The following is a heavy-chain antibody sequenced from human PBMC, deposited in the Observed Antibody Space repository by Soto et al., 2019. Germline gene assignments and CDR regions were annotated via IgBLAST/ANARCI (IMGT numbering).Heavy chain of an antibody. V-gene: IGHV3-30-3*01. Sequence: QVQLVESGGGVVQPGRSLRLSCAASGFTFSSYAMHWVRQAPGKGLEWVAVISYDGSNKYYADSVKGRFTISRDNSKNTLYLQMNSLRAEDTAVYYCARDVRRCSGGSCYSGSQSYYYGMDVWGLGTTVTVSS. CDR2: ISYDGSNK. CDR1: GFTFSSYA. CDR3: ARDVRRCSGGSCYSGSQSYYYGMDV. D-gene: IGHD2-15*01. J-gene: IGHJ6*02.